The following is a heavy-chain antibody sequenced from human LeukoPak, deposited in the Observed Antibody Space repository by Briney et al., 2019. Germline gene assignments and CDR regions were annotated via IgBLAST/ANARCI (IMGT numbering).Heavy chain of an antibody. D-gene: IGHD3-3*01. J-gene: IGHJ4*02. CDR3: AKDVKSGWLQSERYYFDY. CDR2: ISYDGSNK. Sequence: GGSLRLSCAASGFTFSSYGIHWVRQAPGKGLEWVAVISYDGSNKYYADSVKGRFTISRDNSKNTLYLQMNSLRAEDTAVYYYAKDVKSGWLQSERYYFDYWGQGTLVTVSS. V-gene: IGHV3-30*18. CDR1: GFTFSSYG.